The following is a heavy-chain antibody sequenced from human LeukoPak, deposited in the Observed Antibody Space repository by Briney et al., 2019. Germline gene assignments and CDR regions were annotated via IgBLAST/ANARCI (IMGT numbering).Heavy chain of an antibody. V-gene: IGHV3-53*01. J-gene: IGHJ4*02. CDR1: GFTVSSNY. CDR2: IYSGGST. CDR3: ARDPGGKYYFDY. Sequence: PGGSLRLSCAASGFTVSSNYMSWVRQAPGKGLEWVSVIYSGGSTYYADSVKGRFTISRDNSKNTLYLQMNSPRAEDTAVYYCARDPGGKYYFDYWGQGTLATVSS. D-gene: IGHD6-25*01.